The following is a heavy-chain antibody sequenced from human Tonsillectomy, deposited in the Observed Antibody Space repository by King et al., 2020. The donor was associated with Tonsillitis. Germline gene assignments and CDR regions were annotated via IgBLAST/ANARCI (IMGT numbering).Heavy chain of an antibody. Sequence: VQLVESGGGVVQPGRSLRLSCAASGFTFSTYAMHWVRQVPGKGLEWVALIAYDGNNKYYPDSVRGRFTISRDNSKNTLYLQMNSLRAEDTAVYYCARDFGTSGGTAGRTLPLFGFWGQGTLVTVSS. CDR1: GFTFSTYA. J-gene: IGHJ4*02. V-gene: IGHV3-30*04. CDR3: ARDFGTSGGTAGRTLPLFGF. CDR2: IAYDGNNK. D-gene: IGHD6-13*01.